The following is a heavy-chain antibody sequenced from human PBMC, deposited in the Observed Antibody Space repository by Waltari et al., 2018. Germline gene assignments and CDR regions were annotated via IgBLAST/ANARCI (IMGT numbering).Heavy chain of an antibody. V-gene: IGHV1-69*14. CDR1: GGTFSSYA. J-gene: IGHJ3*02. Sequence: QVQLVQSGAEVKKPGSSVKVSCKASGGTFSSYAISWVRQAPGQGLEWMGGIIPIFGTANYEQKFQGRVTMTADKSTSTAYMELSSLRSEDTAVYYCAREGALPGNDYSNSDAFDIWGQGTMVTVSS. CDR3: AREGALPGNDYSNSDAFDI. D-gene: IGHD4-4*01. CDR2: IIPIFGTA.